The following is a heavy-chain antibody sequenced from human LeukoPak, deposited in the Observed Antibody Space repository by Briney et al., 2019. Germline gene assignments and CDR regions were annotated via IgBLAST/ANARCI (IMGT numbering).Heavy chain of an antibody. CDR3: AKDRDGYNLSYFDH. CDR1: GFTFSSYG. Sequence: PGRSLRLSCAASGFTFSSYGMHWVRQAPGKGLEWVAVISYDGSNKYYADSVKGRFTISRDNSKNTLYLQMNSLRAEDTAVYYCAKDRDGYNLSYFDHWGQGTLVTVSS. D-gene: IGHD5-24*01. J-gene: IGHJ4*02. CDR2: ISYDGSNK. V-gene: IGHV3-30*18.